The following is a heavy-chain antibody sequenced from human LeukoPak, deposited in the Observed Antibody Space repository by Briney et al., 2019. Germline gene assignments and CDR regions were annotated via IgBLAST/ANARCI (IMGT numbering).Heavy chain of an antibody. CDR2: ISSSGLI. CDR3: AREETARYFDY. V-gene: IGHV3-69-1*01. J-gene: IGHJ4*02. D-gene: IGHD2-21*02. CDR1: GFSLSDYS. Sequence: GGSLRLSCAASGFSLSDYSMTWIRQAPGKGLEWISSISSSGLITYADSLRGRFTISRDNAKNSLYLHINTLRDGDTAVYYCAREETARYFDYWGQGTLVTVSS.